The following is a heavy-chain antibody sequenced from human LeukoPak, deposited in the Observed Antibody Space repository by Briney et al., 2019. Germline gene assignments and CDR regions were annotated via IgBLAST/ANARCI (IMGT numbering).Heavy chain of an antibody. CDR2: IYPGGSHP. J-gene: IGHJ4*02. D-gene: IGHD2-15*01. CDR1: GFNFSSYW. V-gene: IGHV5-51*01. Sequence: GGSLRLSCAASGFNFSSYWIGWVRQMPGKGLEWMGIIYPGGSHPRYSPSFQGQVTVSVDKSLNTAYLQWRGLNASDTAMYYCARFEGGGNPLNIDYWGQGTLVTVSS. CDR3: ARFEGGGNPLNIDY.